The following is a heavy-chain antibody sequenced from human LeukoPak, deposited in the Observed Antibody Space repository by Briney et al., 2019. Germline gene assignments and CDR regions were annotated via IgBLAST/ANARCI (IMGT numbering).Heavy chain of an antibody. D-gene: IGHD6-13*01. V-gene: IGHV3-23*01. CDR3: AKASREYSSTWYY. Sequence: GGSLRLSCAASGFTFNNYVMSWVRQAPGKELEWVSSVSGTGDSTYYADSVKGRFTISRDNFKNRLYLQMNSLRDDDTAVYYCAKASREYSSTWYYWGQGTLVTVSS. J-gene: IGHJ4*02. CDR2: VSGTGDST. CDR1: GFTFNNYV.